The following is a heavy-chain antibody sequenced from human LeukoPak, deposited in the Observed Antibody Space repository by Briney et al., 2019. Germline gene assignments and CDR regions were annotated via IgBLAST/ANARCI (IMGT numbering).Heavy chain of an antibody. D-gene: IGHD3-10*01. V-gene: IGHV3-11*06. CDR2: ISSSSSYT. CDR3: ASLGEGSYYGSGGDWFDP. CDR1: GFTFSDYY. J-gene: IGHJ5*02. Sequence: GGSLRLSCAASGFTFSDYYMSWIRQAPGKGLEWVSYISSSSSYTNYADSVKGRFTISRDNTKNSLYLQMNSLRAEHTAVYYCASLGEGSYYGSGGDWFDPWGQGTLVTVSS.